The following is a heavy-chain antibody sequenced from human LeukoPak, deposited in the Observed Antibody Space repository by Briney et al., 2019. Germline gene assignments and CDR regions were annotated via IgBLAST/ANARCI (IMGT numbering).Heavy chain of an antibody. J-gene: IGHJ4*02. V-gene: IGHV4-34*01. CDR3: ERRTNLYSSSWFDY. D-gene: IGHD6-13*01. Sequence: SETLSLTCAVYGGSFSGYYWSWIRQPPGKGLEWIGEVNHSGSTNYNPSLKSRANISVDTSKNQFSLKLRSVNAADTAVYYCERRTNLYSSSWFDYWGQGTLVTVSS. CDR2: VNHSGST. CDR1: GGSFSGYY.